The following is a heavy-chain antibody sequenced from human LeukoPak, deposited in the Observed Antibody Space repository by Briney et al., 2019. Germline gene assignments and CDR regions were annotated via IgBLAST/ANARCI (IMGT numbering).Heavy chain of an antibody. J-gene: IGHJ1*01. CDR1: GFTFSSYS. CDR3: ARGTYDFWSGYQEYFQH. V-gene: IGHV3-21*01. D-gene: IGHD3-3*01. CDR2: ISSSSSYI. Sequence: PGGSLRLSCAASGFTFSSYSMNWVRQAPGKGLEWVSSISSSSSYIYYADSVKGRFTISRDNAKNSLYLQMNSLRAEDTAVCYCARGTYDFWSGYQEYFQHWGQGTLVTVSS.